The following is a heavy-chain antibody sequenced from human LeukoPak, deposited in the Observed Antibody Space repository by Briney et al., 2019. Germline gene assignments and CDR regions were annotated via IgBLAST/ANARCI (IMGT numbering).Heavy chain of an antibody. Sequence: PGGSLRPSCAASGFTFSSYEMNWVRQAPGKGLEWVSYISSSGTTIYYADSVKGRFTISRDNAKNSLYLQMNSLRAEDTAVYYCAIGLFEEQQPYWGQGTLVTVSS. CDR1: GFTFSSYE. CDR3: AIGLFEEQQPY. V-gene: IGHV3-48*03. J-gene: IGHJ4*02. CDR2: ISSSGTTI. D-gene: IGHD6-13*01.